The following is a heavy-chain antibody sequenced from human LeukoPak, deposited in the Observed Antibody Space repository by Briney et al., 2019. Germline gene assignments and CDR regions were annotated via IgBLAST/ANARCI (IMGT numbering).Heavy chain of an antibody. V-gene: IGHV3-33*01. CDR2: LWYDGGNK. CDR3: TRISCTGGSCKPYYYYDMDV. J-gene: IGHJ6*02. CDR1: GFTFNTHG. Sequence: GRSLRLSCAASGFTFNTHGMHWVRLSAAKGLEWLAALWYDGGNKYYADSVKGRFTISRDNSQNTLYLQRNSLRAEDTAVYYCTRISCTGGSCKPYYYYDMDVWGRGTTVTVS. D-gene: IGHD2-15*01.